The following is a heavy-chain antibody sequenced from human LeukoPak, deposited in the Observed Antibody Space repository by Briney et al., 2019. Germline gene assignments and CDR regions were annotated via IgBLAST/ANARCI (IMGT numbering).Heavy chain of an antibody. V-gene: IGHV3-30*18. CDR2: ISYDGTNK. CDR3: AKVGNSWYYFDY. CDR1: GFTFSSYG. D-gene: IGHD6-13*01. J-gene: IGHJ4*02. Sequence: SGGSLRLSCAASGFTFSSYGMHWVRQAPGKRLEWVAVISYDGTNKYSADSVKGRFTISRDNSKNTLYLQMNSLRAEDTAVYYCAKVGNSWYYFDYWGQGTLVSVCS.